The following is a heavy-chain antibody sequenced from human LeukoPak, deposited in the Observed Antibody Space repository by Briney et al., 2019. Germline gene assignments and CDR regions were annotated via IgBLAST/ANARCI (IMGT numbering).Heavy chain of an antibody. CDR2: INAGNGNT. Sequence: GASVTVSCKASGYAFTSYAMHWVRQAPGQRLEWMGWINAGNGNTKYSQEFQGRVTITRDTSASTAYMELSSLRSEDMAVYYCARAGYSGYDSGFDYWGQGTLVTVSS. D-gene: IGHD5-12*01. CDR1: GYAFTSYA. CDR3: ARAGYSGYDSGFDY. J-gene: IGHJ4*02. V-gene: IGHV1-3*03.